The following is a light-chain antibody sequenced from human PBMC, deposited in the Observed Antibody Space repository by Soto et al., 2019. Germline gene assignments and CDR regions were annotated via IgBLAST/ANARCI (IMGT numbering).Light chain of an antibody. V-gene: IGLV1-44*01. CDR1: RSNVGRNA. Sequence: QSVLTQPPSASGTPGQTVTISCSGSRSNVGRNAVSWYQQVPGMAPKLLVFATNKRPSGVPDRFSGSASGASASLAISGLQSEDGADYYCAAWDDTLNGPLFGGGTKLTVL. J-gene: IGLJ2*01. CDR2: ATN. CDR3: AAWDDTLNGPL.